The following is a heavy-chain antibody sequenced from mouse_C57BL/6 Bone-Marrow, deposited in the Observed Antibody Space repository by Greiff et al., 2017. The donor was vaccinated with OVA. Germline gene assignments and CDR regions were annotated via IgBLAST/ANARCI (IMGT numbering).Heavy chain of an antibody. CDR1: GYTFTSYW. D-gene: IGHD1-1*01. V-gene: IGHV1-5*01. J-gene: IGHJ4*01. CDR3: TRYYYGSSSYYYAMDY. Sequence: VQLKESGTVLARPGASVKMSCKTSGYTFTSYWMHWVKQRPGQGLEWIGVIYPGNSDTSYNQKFKGKAKLTAVTSASTAYMELSSLTNEDSAVYYCTRYYYGSSSYYYAMDYWGQGTSVTVSS. CDR2: IYPGNSDT.